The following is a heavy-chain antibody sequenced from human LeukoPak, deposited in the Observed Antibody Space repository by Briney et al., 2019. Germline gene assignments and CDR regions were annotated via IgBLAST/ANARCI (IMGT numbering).Heavy chain of an antibody. J-gene: IGHJ5*02. CDR3: ARHPGAYNWFDP. CDR1: TGSISSYY. D-gene: IGHD7-27*01. CDR2: IYYSGNT. V-gene: IGHV4-59*08. Sequence: SETLSLTCTVSTGSISSYYWSWIRQPPGKGLEWIGYIYYSGNTNYNPSLKSRITISIDTSKNQFSLKLSSVTAADTAVYYCARHPGAYNWFDPWGQGTLVPVSS.